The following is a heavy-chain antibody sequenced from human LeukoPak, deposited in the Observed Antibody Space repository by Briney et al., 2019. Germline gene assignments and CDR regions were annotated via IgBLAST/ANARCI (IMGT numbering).Heavy chain of an antibody. CDR1: GYPFSDHY. D-gene: IGHD6-13*01. CDR2: TRNKANNYAT. CDR3: AWQQSY. Sequence: PGGSLRLSCAVSGYPFSDHYIDWVRQAPGKGLEWVGQTRNKANNYATEYAASIKGRFTISRDDSRNSVYLQMNSLKTEDTAVYYCAWQQSYWGQGTLVTVSS. V-gene: IGHV3-72*01. J-gene: IGHJ4*02.